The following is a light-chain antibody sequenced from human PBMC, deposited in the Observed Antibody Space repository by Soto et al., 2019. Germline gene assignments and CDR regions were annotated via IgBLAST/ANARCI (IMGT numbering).Light chain of an antibody. Sequence: EIVLTQSPATLSLSPGERATLSCSASQSVSSYLDWYQQKPGQAPRLLIYDASNRATGIPARFSGSGSGTDFTLTISSLEPEDFAVYYCQQRSNWPRLGTFGPGTKVDIK. J-gene: IGKJ3*01. V-gene: IGKV3-11*01. CDR2: DAS. CDR3: QQRSNWPRLGT. CDR1: QSVSSY.